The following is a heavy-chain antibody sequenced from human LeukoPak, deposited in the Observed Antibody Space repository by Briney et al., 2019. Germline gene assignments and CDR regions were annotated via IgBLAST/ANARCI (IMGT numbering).Heavy chain of an antibody. CDR2: INHNGNVN. V-gene: IGHV3-7*03. Sequence: PGGSLRLSCAASGFTFSSYWMNWARQAPGKGLEWVASINHNGNVNYYVDSVKGRFTISRDNSMNTLYVQMNSLRAEDTAIYYCARGTLNDYWGQGALVTVSS. J-gene: IGHJ4*02. CDR1: GFTFSSYW. D-gene: IGHD2/OR15-2a*01. CDR3: ARGTLNDY.